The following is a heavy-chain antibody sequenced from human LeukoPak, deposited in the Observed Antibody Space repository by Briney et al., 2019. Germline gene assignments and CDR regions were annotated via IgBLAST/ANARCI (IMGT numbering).Heavy chain of an antibody. CDR3: VRNGGSFDY. J-gene: IGHJ4*02. CDR2: IKLDGSDK. Sequence: GGSLRLSCAASGFSFSNHWMSWVRQAPGKGLEWVANIKLDGSDKYYVDAVKGRFTISRDNAKNSLFLEMNSLRAEDTAVYYCVRNGGSFDYWGQGTVVTVSS. CDR1: GFSFSNHW. V-gene: IGHV3-7*01. D-gene: IGHD2-15*01.